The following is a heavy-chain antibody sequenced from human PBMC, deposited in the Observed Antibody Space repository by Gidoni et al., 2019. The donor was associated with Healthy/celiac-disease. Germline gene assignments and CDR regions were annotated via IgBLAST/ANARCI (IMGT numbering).Heavy chain of an antibody. V-gene: IGHV3-33*01. J-gene: IGHJ6*02. CDR1: GFTFSSYG. D-gene: IGHD3-3*01. CDR3: ARETSLRYDFWSGQGGMDV. CDR2: IWYDGSNK. Sequence: QVQLVESGGGVVQPGRSLRLSCAASGFTFSSYGLHWVRQAPGTGLEWVAVIWYDGSNKYYADSVKGRFTISRDNSKNTLYLQMNSLRAEDTAVYYCARETSLRYDFWSGQGGMDVWGQGTTVTVSS.